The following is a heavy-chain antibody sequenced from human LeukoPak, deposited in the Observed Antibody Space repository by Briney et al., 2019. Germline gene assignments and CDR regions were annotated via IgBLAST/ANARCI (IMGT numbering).Heavy chain of an antibody. CDR1: GGTFSSYA. J-gene: IGHJ4*02. D-gene: IGHD6-6*01. CDR3: ATEPLLSSIAARPGVFDY. CDR2: IIPIFGTA. V-gene: IGHV1-69*01. Sequence: SVKVSCKASGGTFSSYAISWVRQAPGQGPEWMGGIIPIFGTANYAQKFQGRVTITADESTSTAYMELSSLRSEDTAVYYCATEPLLSSIAARPGVFDYWGQGTLVTVSS.